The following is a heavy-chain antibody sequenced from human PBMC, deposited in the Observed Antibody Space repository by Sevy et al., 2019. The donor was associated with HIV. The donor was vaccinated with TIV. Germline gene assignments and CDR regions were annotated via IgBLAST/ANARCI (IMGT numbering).Heavy chain of an antibody. J-gene: IGHJ6*02. D-gene: IGHD2-2*01. Sequence: GGSLRLSCAASGFIFSNYPMSWVRHSPGKGLEWVSDISAGGTTTYYADSVEGRFTISRDNPKNTVSLQMNSLGAEDTARYYCAKRYCSTITCYDDDFWNPYYFYGLDVWGQGISVTVSS. CDR1: GFIFSNYP. CDR3: AKRYCSTITCYDDDFWNPYYFYGLDV. V-gene: IGHV3-23*01. CDR2: ISAGGTTT.